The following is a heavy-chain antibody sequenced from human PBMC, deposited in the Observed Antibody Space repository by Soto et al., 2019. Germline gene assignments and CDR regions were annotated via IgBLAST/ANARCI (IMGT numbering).Heavy chain of an antibody. CDR3: ASNPYGDYDLSFDY. CDR2: IYYSGST. D-gene: IGHD4-17*01. V-gene: IGHV4-59*01. Sequence: SETLSLTCTVSVGSISSYYWSWIRQPPGKGLEWIGYIYYSGSTNYNPSLKSRVTISVDTSKNQFSLKLSSVTAADTAVYYCASNPYGDYDLSFDYWGQGTLVTVSS. J-gene: IGHJ4*02. CDR1: VGSISSYY.